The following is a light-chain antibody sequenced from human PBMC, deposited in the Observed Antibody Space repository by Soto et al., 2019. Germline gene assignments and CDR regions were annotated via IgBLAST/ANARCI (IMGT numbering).Light chain of an antibody. CDR2: LGS. Sequence: DTVMTQSPLSLPVTPGEPASISCWSSQSLLHTDGYNYLDWYLQKPGQSPQLLIYLGSYRASGVTDRFSGSGSRTDFTLIISRVGAEDVGVYYCMQALQSPPTFGQGTKLEI. CDR3: MQALQSPPT. J-gene: IGKJ1*01. CDR1: QSLLHTDGYNY. V-gene: IGKV2-28*01.